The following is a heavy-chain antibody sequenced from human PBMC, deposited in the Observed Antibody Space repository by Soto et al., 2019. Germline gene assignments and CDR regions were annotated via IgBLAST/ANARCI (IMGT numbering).Heavy chain of an antibody. Sequence: PSETLSLTCTVSGGSISSYYWSWIRQPPGKGLEWIGYIYYSGSTNYNPSLKSRFTISVDTSKNQFSLKLSSVTAADTAVYYCARSYGDYYFDYWGQGTLVTVSS. CDR3: ARSYGDYYFDY. CDR2: IYYSGST. V-gene: IGHV4-59*01. CDR1: GGSISSYY. D-gene: IGHD4-17*01. J-gene: IGHJ4*02.